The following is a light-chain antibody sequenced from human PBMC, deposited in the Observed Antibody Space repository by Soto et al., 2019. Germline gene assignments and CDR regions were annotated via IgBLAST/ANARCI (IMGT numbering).Light chain of an antibody. J-gene: IGKJ5*01. V-gene: IGKV3-20*01. CDR1: QRVSSGY. CDR2: GAS. CDR3: QQYGSSPPSST. Sequence: EIVLTQSPGTLSLSPGERATLSCRASQRVSSGYLAWYQQKPGQAPRLLIYGASSRATDIPDRFSGRGSGTDFTLTISRLEPDDFAVYYCQQYGSSPPSSTFGQGTRLEIK.